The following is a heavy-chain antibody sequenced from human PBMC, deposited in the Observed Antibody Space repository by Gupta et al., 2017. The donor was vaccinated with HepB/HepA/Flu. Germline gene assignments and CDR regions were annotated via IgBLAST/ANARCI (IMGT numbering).Heavy chain of an antibody. Sequence: QVHLAQSGAAVKKPGASVKVSCQVSGYTFSALSIHWVRQAPGKGLEWMGGFDPEDGDTIYAPKFQGRVTMTEDSSSATAYMELRSLTSEDTATYYWATERGTLHIPDRARTMDVWGKGTTIFVSS. CDR1: GYTFSALS. J-gene: IGHJ6*03. CDR3: ATERGTLHIPDRARTMDV. V-gene: IGHV1-24*01. CDR2: FDPEDGDT. D-gene: IGHD2-21*01.